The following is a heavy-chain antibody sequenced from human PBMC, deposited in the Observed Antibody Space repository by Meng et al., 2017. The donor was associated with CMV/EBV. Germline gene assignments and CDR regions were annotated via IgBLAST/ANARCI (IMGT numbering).Heavy chain of an antibody. J-gene: IGHJ6*02. CDR2: ISYDGSNK. CDR3: ARGEGFDCSSTSCYIYYYYYYGMDV. Sequence: GESLKISCAASGFTFSSYAMHWVRQAPGKGLEWVAVISYDGSNKYYADSVKGRFTISRDNSKNTLYLQMNSLRAEDTAVYYCARGEGFDCSSTSCYIYYYYYYGMDVWGQGTTVTVSS. CDR1: GFTFSSYA. V-gene: IGHV3-30-3*01. D-gene: IGHD2-2*02.